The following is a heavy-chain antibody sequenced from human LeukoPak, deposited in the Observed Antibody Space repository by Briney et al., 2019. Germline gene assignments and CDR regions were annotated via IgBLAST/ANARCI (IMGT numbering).Heavy chain of an antibody. CDR2: ISGNGDST. J-gene: IGHJ4*02. CDR1: GFTFSSYA. Sequence: GGSLRLSCTASGFTFSSYAMSWVRQAPGKGLEWVSAISGNGDSTYYADSVKGRFTISRDNSKNTLFLQMNSLRAEDTAVYYCAKQITVTTFRTLIDSWGQGTRVTVSS. V-gene: IGHV3-23*01. CDR3: AKQITVTTFRTLIDS. D-gene: IGHD4-17*01.